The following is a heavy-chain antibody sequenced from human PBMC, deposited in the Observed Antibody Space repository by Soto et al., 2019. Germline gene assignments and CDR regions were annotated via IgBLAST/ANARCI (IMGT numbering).Heavy chain of an antibody. CDR2: ISTGSSYK. Sequence: GASLRLSCAASGFTFSTYSMNWVRQAPGMGLEWVSSISTGSSYKCYADSLKGRFNISRDNAKNSLYLQMNSLRAEDTADYYCARDRGWGIGTGYHYHGMDVWGQGTTVTVYS. CDR1: GFTFSTYS. CDR3: ARDRGWGIGTGYHYHGMDV. D-gene: IGHD3-9*01. V-gene: IGHV3-21*01. J-gene: IGHJ6*02.